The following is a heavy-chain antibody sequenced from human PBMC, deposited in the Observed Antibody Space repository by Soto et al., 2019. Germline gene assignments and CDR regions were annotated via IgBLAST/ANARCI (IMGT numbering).Heavy chain of an antibody. D-gene: IGHD6-19*01. Sequence: SETLSLTCTVSGGSISGSYYYWAWLRQPPGKGLEWLGTIYRTGTAYYNPSLKSRVTLFVDPSKNQFFLILNSVSAADTAVYFCADMRGQWLPRDWGRGFLVTVSS. V-gene: IGHV4-39*01. CDR1: GGSISGSYYY. CDR2: IYRTGTA. J-gene: IGHJ4*02. CDR3: ADMRGQWLPRD.